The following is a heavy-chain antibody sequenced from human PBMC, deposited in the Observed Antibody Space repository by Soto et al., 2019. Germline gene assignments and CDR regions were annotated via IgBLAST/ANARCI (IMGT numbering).Heavy chain of an antibody. D-gene: IGHD4-17*01. CDR3: ARAGGDYLYDY. CDR2: INYSGNT. J-gene: IGHJ4*02. V-gene: IGHV4-39*07. Sequence: PSETLSLTCTVSGDSISSNNYYWGWIRQPPGKGLEWIGGINYSGNTYYDPSLKSRVTISVDTSKNQFSLMLTSVTAADTAVYYCARAGGDYLYDYWGQGTLVTVSS. CDR1: GDSISSNNYY.